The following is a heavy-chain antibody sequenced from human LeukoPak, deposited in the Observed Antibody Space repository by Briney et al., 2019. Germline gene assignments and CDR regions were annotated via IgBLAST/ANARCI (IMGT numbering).Heavy chain of an antibody. CDR3: ARGFRRYFDWSSHGYYYYGMDV. V-gene: IGHV4-34*01. CDR2: INHSGST. D-gene: IGHD3-9*01. J-gene: IGHJ6*02. Sequence: PSETLSLTCAVYGGSFSGYYWSWIRQPPGKGLEWIGEINHSGSTNYNPSLKSRVTISVDTSKNQFSLKLSSVTAADTAVYYCARGFRRYFDWSSHGYYYYGMDVWGQGTTVTVSS. CDR1: GGSFSGYY.